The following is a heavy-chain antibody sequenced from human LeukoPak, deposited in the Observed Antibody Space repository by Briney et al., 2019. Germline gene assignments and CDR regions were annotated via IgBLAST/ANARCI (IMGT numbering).Heavy chain of an antibody. D-gene: IGHD6-13*01. Sequence: GGSLRLSCAVSGFTSKSYWMNWVRQAPGKGLEWVASINQDGGEKYYVDSVKGRFTISRDNPKNSLYLQMNSLRAEDTAVYYCARDGTAPGLYLDFWGQGTLVTVSS. J-gene: IGHJ4*02. V-gene: IGHV3-7*01. CDR1: GFTSKSYW. CDR3: ARDGTAPGLYLDF. CDR2: INQDGGEK.